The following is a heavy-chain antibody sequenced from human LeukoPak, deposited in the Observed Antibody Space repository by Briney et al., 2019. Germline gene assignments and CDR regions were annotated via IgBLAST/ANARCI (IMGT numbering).Heavy chain of an antibody. V-gene: IGHV6-1*01. CDR2: TYYRSKWYY. J-gene: IGHJ4*02. CDR3: ARTNNGWIDY. Sequence: SQTLSLTCAISGDSVSSNSAAWNWIRQSPSRGLEWLVRTYYRSKWYYSYAVSVKGRVTINPDTSKNHFSLQLKSVTPEDTAVYYCARTNNGWIDYWGQGTLVTVSS. CDR1: GDSVSSNSAA. D-gene: IGHD6-19*01.